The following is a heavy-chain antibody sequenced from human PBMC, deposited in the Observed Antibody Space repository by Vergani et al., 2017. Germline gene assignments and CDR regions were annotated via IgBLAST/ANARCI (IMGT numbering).Heavy chain of an antibody. CDR2: INPSGGHT. V-gene: IGHV1-46*03. CDR1: GYTFSNYY. D-gene: IGHD3-9*01. Sequence: QVQVVQSGAEVKKSGASVKVPCKTSGYTFSNYYMHWVRQAPGQGLEWMGIINPSGGHTNYAQKFQGRVTMTRDTSTSTVYMEVSSLRSEYAAIYYCARGVYGILTGYRYWGQGTLVTVSA. CDR3: ARGVYGILTGYRY. J-gene: IGHJ4*03.